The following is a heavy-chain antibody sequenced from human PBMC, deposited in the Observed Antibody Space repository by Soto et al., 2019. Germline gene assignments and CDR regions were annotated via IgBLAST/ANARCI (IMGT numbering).Heavy chain of an antibody. D-gene: IGHD3-10*01. CDR1: GYTFAGYY. CDR2: INPNSGGT. Sequence: GASVKVSCKASGYTFAGYYMHWGRQAPGQGLEWMGWINPNSGGTNYAQKFQGWVTMTRDTSISTAYMELSRLRSDDTAVYYCARASYYGSGSFRSAHYYMDVWGKGTTVTVSS. V-gene: IGHV1-2*04. J-gene: IGHJ6*03. CDR3: ARASYYGSGSFRSAHYYMDV.